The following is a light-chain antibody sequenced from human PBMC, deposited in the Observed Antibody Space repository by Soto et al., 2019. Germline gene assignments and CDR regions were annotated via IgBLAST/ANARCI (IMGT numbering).Light chain of an antibody. V-gene: IGKV3D-15*01. Sequence: EIVMTQSPATLSVSPGERATLSCRASQSVSSNLAWYQQKPGQAPRLLIYGASTRATGIPARFSGSGSGTECTLTISSLQSGDFAVYYCQQYNNWQTFGGGTKVEIK. J-gene: IGKJ4*01. CDR1: QSVSSN. CDR2: GAS. CDR3: QQYNNWQT.